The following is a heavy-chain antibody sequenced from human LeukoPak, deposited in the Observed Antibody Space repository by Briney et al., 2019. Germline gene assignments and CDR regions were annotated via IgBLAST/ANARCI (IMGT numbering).Heavy chain of an antibody. Sequence: SETLSLTCSVSGDSSNSSSEYWGWVRQPPGEGLEWIGCNYYWGIPGYNPSLTSRDLKTVDPYKNQFAIELSSVTAPDTAVYYCARLYGGNSNNYYCDYWGQGTLVTVSS. D-gene: IGHD4-23*01. V-gene: IGHV4-39*01. CDR3: ARLYGGNSNNYYCDY. J-gene: IGHJ4*02. CDR2: NYYWGIP. CDR1: GDSSNSSSEY.